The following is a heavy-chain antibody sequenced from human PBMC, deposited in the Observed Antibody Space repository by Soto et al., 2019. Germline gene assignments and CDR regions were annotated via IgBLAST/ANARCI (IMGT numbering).Heavy chain of an antibody. CDR1: GFSFNDHA. D-gene: IGHD4-17*01. CDR3: ARDRPYGDPNWFDP. Sequence: WGSLRLSCAASGFSFNDHAMHWVRQAPGKGLEWVAVVSYDGNTKQYADSVKGRFTISRDTSNNTLYLQMNSLTTEDTAVYYCARDRPYGDPNWFDPWGQGTLVTVSS. J-gene: IGHJ5*02. CDR2: VSYDGNTK. V-gene: IGHV3-30-3*01.